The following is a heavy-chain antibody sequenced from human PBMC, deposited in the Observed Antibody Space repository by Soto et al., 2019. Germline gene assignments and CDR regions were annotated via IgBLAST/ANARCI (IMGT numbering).Heavy chain of an antibody. J-gene: IGHJ4*02. V-gene: IGHV3-53*01. CDR2: IYSGGST. CDR3: ARGLVATLFDY. D-gene: IGHD5-12*01. Sequence: GGSLRLSCAASGFTVSSNYMGWVRQAPGKGLEWVSVIYSGGSTYYADSVKGRFTISRDNSKNTLYLQMNSLRAEDTAVYYCARGLVATLFDYWGQGTLVTVSS. CDR1: GFTVSSNY.